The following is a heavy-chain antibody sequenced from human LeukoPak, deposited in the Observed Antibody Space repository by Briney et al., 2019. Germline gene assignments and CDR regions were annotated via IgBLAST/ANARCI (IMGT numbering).Heavy chain of an antibody. V-gene: IGHV1-2*02. J-gene: IGHJ4*02. D-gene: IGHD5-12*01. CDR2: INPNSGGT. Sequence: ASVWVSRKASGYTFTGYYMHWVRQAPGQGLECMGWINPNSGGTNYAPKFHGNVTMTRDTSISTADMELSRLRSDDTAVYYCARVSTGGYRSSAYWGEATVDADSS. CDR1: GYTFTGYY. CDR3: ARVSTGGYRSSAY.